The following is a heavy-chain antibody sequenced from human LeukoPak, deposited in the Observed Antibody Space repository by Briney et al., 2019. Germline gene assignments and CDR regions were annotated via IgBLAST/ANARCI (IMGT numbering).Heavy chain of an antibody. J-gene: IGHJ4*02. D-gene: IGHD3-22*01. V-gene: IGHV4-34*01. Sequence: SETLSLTCAAYGGSFSGYYWSWIRQPPGKGLEWIGEINHSGSTNYNPSLKSRVTISVDTSKNQFSLKLSSVTAADTAVYYCARAKRDYYDSSGYYNDYWGQGTLVTVSS. CDR3: ARAKRDYYDSSGYYNDY. CDR2: INHSGST. CDR1: GGSFSGYY.